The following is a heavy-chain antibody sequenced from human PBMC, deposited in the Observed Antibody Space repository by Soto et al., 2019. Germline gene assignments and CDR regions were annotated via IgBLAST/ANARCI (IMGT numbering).Heavy chain of an antibody. CDR3: ARHILLGISRREYYAMDV. CDR1: GYSFTSYW. CDR2: IYPGDSDT. D-gene: IGHD6-13*01. V-gene: IGHV5-51*01. J-gene: IGHJ6*02. Sequence: GESLKISCKGSGYSFTSYWIAWVRQMPGKGLEWMGIIYPGDSDTRYSPSFQGQVTISADKSISTTYLQWSSLKASDTAMYYCARHILLGISRREYYAMDVWGQGTAVTVSS.